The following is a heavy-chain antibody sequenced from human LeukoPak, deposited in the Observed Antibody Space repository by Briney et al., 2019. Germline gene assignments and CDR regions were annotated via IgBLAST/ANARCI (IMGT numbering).Heavy chain of an antibody. J-gene: IGHJ4*02. D-gene: IGHD2/OR15-2a*01. Sequence: GGSLRLSCAASGFTFSSYGMSWVRQAPGQGLEWVSAISGSGGSTNYADSVKGRFTISRDNSKNTLYLQMNSLRVEDTAVYYCAKVFGLWLFDYWGQGTLVTVSS. CDR1: GFTFSSYG. V-gene: IGHV3-23*01. CDR3: AKVFGLWLFDY. CDR2: ISGSGGST.